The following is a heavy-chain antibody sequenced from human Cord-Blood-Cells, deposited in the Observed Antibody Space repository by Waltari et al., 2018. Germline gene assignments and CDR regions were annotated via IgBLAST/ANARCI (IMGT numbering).Heavy chain of an antibody. Sequence: QVQLQELGAGLLKPSETLSLTCAVYGGSFSGYYWHWLRKHPGKGREWIGEINHSGSTNYNPSLKSRVTISVDTSKNQFSLKLSSVTAADTAVYYCARDAVPGYSSSWYWFDPWGQGTLVTISS. CDR2: INHSGST. V-gene: IGHV4-34*01. J-gene: IGHJ5*02. CDR3: ARDAVPGYSSSWYWFDP. CDR1: GGSFSGYY. D-gene: IGHD6-13*01.